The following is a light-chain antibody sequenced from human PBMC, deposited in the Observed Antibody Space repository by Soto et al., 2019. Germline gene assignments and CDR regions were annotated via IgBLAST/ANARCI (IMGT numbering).Light chain of an antibody. J-gene: IGKJ5*01. Sequence: IVMTQSPATLSVSPGESATLFCRASQSVSSNLAWHQQKPGQAPRILMYDASTRATGISARFSGSGSGTEFTLTISSLQSEDFAVYYCQQYHNWPITFGQGTRLEI. CDR3: QQYHNWPIT. V-gene: IGKV3-15*01. CDR2: DAS. CDR1: QSVSSN.